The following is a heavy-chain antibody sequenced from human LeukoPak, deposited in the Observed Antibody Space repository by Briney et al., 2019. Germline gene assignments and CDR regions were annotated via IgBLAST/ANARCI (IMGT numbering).Heavy chain of an antibody. D-gene: IGHD2-15*01. CDR2: MSSSDDGR. Sequence: GGSLRLSCATSGLSFSSYAMSWVRQAPGKGLEWVSAMSSSDDGRYYAASVRGRFTISRDTSRSTLYLQMNSLRAEDAAVYYCAKAPVTSCRGAFCYPFDYWGQGTLVTVSS. CDR1: GLSFSSYA. J-gene: IGHJ4*02. CDR3: AKAPVTSCRGAFCYPFDY. V-gene: IGHV3-23*01.